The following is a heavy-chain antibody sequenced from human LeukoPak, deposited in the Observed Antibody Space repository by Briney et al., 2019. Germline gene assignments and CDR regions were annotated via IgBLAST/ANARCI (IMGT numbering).Heavy chain of an antibody. D-gene: IGHD2-15*01. CDR2: MSSSDDGR. Sequence: GGSLRLSCATSGLSFSSYAMSWVRQAPGKGLEWVSAMSSSDDGRYYAASVRGRFTISRDTSRSTLYLQMNSLRAEDAAVYYCAKAPVTSCRGAFCYPFDYWGQGTLVTVSS. CDR1: GLSFSSYA. J-gene: IGHJ4*02. CDR3: AKAPVTSCRGAFCYPFDY. V-gene: IGHV3-23*01.